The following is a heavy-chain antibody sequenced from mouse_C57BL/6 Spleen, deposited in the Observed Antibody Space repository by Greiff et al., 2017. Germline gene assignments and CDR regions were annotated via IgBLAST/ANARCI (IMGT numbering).Heavy chain of an antibody. CDR3: VRECHYSDSSYNAMDY. V-gene: IGHV1-55*01. CDR2: IYPGSGST. J-gene: IGHJ4*01. D-gene: IGHD1-1*01. CDR1: GYTFTSYW. Sequence: QVQLQQPGAELVKPGASVKMSCKASGYTFTSYWITWVKQRPGQGLEWIGDIYPGSGSTNYNEKFKSKATLTVDTSSSTAYMQLSSLTSEDSAVYYCVRECHYSDSSYNAMDYWGQGTSDTVSS.